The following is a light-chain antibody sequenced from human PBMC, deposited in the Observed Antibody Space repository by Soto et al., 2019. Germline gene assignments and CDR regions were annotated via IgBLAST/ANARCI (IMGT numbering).Light chain of an antibody. Sequence: QSALTQPASVSGSPGQSITISCTGTSTDVGANNYVSWYQQHPGRAPKVMIYDVTNRPSGVSSRFSGSKSGNTASLTISGLQAEDEADYYCYSHVDATTGVFGVGTKVTVL. J-gene: IGLJ2*01. V-gene: IGLV2-14*01. CDR1: STDVGANNY. CDR2: DVT. CDR3: YSHVDATTGV.